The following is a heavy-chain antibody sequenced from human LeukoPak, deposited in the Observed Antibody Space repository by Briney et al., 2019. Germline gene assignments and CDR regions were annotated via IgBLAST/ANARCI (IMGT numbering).Heavy chain of an antibody. CDR3: ASRYGDYDY. Sequence: GESLKISCKGSGYSFTSYWINWVRQMPGKGLEWMGRIDPSDSYTNYSPSFQGHVTISADKSISTAYLQWSSLKASDTAMYYRASRYGDYDYWGQGTLVTVSS. CDR2: IDPSDSYT. V-gene: IGHV5-10-1*01. J-gene: IGHJ4*02. CDR1: GYSFTSYW. D-gene: IGHD4-17*01.